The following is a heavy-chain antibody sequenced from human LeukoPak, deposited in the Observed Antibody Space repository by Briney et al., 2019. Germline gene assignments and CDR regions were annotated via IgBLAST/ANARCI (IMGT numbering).Heavy chain of an antibody. D-gene: IGHD1-26*01. CDR2: ISAYNGNT. Sequence: ASVKVSCKASGYTFTSYYMHWVRQAPGQGLEWMGWISAYNGNTNYAQKLQGRVTMTTDTFTNTAYMELRSLRSDDTAVYYCARDLYSGSYPVGYWGQGTLVSVSS. CDR1: GYTFTSYY. J-gene: IGHJ4*02. V-gene: IGHV1-18*04. CDR3: ARDLYSGSYPVGY.